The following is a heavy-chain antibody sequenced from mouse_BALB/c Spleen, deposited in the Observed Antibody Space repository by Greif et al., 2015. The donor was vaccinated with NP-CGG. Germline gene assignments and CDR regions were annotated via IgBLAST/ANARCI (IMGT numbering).Heavy chain of an antibody. CDR2: INPSTGYT. CDR3: AIYDGYYFDY. CDR1: GYTFTSYW. D-gene: IGHD2-3*01. Sequence: VELMESGAELAKPGASVKMSCKASGYTFTSYWMHWVKQRPGQGLEWIGYINPSTGYTEYNQKFKDKATLTADKSSSTAYMQLSSLTSEDSAVYYCAIYDGYYFDYWGQGTTLTVSS. J-gene: IGHJ2*01. V-gene: IGHV1-7*01.